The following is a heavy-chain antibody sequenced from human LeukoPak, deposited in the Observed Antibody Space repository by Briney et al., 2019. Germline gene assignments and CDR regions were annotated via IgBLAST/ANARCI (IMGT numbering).Heavy chain of an antibody. CDR2: ISSSSSYT. CDR3: ARDLESYNSGGYYLGY. CDR1: GFTFSDYY. Sequence: GGSLRLSCAASGFTFSDYYMSWIRQAPGKGLEWVSYISSSSSYTDYADSVKGRFTISRDNAKNSLYLQMNSLRAEDTAVYYCARDLESYNSGGYYLGYWGQGALVTVSS. J-gene: IGHJ4*02. D-gene: IGHD3-22*01. V-gene: IGHV3-11*06.